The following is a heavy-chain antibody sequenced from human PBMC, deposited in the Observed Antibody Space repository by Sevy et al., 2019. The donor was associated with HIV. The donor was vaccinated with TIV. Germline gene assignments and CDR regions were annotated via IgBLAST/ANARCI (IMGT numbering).Heavy chain of an antibody. V-gene: IGHV4-61*02. CDR1: GGSISSGSYY. J-gene: IGHJ3*02. Sequence: SETLSLTCTVSGGSISSGSYYWSWIRQPAGKGLEWIGRIYTRGSTNYNPSLKSRVTMSVDTSKNQFSLKLGSVTAADTAVYYCARGGWLQTDDAFDILGQGTLVTVSS. D-gene: IGHD5-12*01. CDR3: ARGGWLQTDDAFDI. CDR2: IYTRGST.